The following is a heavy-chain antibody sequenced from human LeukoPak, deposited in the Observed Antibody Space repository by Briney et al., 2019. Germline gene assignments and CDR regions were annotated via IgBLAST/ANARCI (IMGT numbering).Heavy chain of an antibody. J-gene: IGHJ4*02. Sequence: GGSLTLSCTASGFTFSNNWMMWVRQAQGKGLEWVANINEDGSEKYYADSVEGRFTISRDNAKNSLDLQMNSLRADDTAIYYCARSKIDYWGQGTLVTVSS. CDR2: INEDGSEK. D-gene: IGHD4-11*01. CDR3: ARSKIDY. CDR1: GFTFSNNW. V-gene: IGHV3-7*01.